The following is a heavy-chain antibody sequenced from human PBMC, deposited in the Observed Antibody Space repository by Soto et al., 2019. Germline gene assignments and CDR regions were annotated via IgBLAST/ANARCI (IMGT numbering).Heavy chain of an antibody. CDR3: ARERVAASHFYSPHGIDV. CDR2: MDPMTGGT. J-gene: IGHJ6*02. D-gene: IGHD2-15*01. V-gene: IGHV1-2*02. CDR1: GYNLGDYY. Sequence: ASVKVSCKASGYNLGDYYTYWVRQAPGRGVEWVGLMDPMTGGTDYEERLRERVTMTRDTSINTAYMELRRLRSDDTAIYFCARERVAASHFYSPHGIDVWGQGTTVTVSS.